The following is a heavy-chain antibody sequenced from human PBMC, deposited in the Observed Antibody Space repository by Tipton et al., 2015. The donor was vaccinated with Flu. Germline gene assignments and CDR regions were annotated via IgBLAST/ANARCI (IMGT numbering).Heavy chain of an antibody. J-gene: IGHJ3*02. V-gene: IGHV5-51*01. CDR1: GYTFTDYW. D-gene: IGHD6-19*01. CDR2: IYPGDSEI. CDR3: ARSHFNGWSTAFDI. Sequence: QLVQSGAEMKKPGESLRISCQGSGYTFTDYWIGWVRQMPGKGLEWMGIIYPGDSEIKYSPSFQGQVTISADKSITTAYLQWSSLQASDSAVYYCARSHFNGWSTAFDIWGQGTKVTVSS.